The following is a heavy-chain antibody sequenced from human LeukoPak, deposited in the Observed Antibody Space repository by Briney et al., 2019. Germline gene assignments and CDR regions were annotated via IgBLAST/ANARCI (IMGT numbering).Heavy chain of an antibody. V-gene: IGHV4-59*13. D-gene: IGHD5-18*01. CDR2: IYYTGST. CDR1: GASTSRTY. J-gene: IGHJ4*02. Sequence: SETLSLTCTVSGASTSRTYWSWFRRPPGKGLEWFAYIYYTGSTNYNPSLKSRLTISVDTSKNQFSLKLSSVTAADTAVYYCARVGYRYGRTLDFWGQGTLVTVSS. CDR3: ARVGYRYGRTLDF.